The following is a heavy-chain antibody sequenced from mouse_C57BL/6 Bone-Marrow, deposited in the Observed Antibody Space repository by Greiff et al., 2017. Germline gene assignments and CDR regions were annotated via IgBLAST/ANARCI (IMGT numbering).Heavy chain of an antibody. J-gene: IGHJ3*01. V-gene: IGHV1-81*01. CDR2: IYPRSGNT. CDR3: ARDYYGNWAY. CDR1: GYTFTSYG. D-gene: IGHD2-1*01. Sequence: QVQLQQSGAELARPGASVKLSCKASGYTFTSYGISWVKQRTGQGLEWIGEIYPRSGNTYYNEKFKGKATLTADKSSSTAYMELRSLTSEDSAVYFCARDYYGNWAYWGQGTLVTVS.